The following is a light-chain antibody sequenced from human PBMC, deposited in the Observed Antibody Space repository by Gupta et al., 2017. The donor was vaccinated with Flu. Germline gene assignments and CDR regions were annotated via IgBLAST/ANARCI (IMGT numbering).Light chain of an antibody. Sequence: SSALTQDSAASVALRQTVRITCQGDSIRNSYASWYQQKPVQAPDLLIYDNNIRPSGFPDRFSGSSSGNTPAVTITGAQAEDEADYYCDSRDTTDNNPGVFGGGTKLTGL. CDR1: SIRNSY. J-gene: IGLJ3*02. CDR2: DNN. CDR3: DSRDTTDNNPGV. V-gene: IGLV3-19*01.